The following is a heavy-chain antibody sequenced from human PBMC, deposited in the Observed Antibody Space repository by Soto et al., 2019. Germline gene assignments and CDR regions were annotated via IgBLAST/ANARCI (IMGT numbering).Heavy chain of an antibody. D-gene: IGHD1-26*01. CDR3: AKDRRAANTGSYYFDY. V-gene: IGHV3-23*01. J-gene: IGHJ4*02. CDR1: GFTFSSYA. CDR2: LSASGGST. Sequence: EVQLLESGGGLVQPGGSLRLSCAASGFTFSSYAMSWVRQASGKGLEWVSGLSASGGSTYYADSVKGRFTISRDNSKNTLYLQMNSLRTEDTAVYYCAKDRRAANTGSYYFDYWGQGTLVTVSS.